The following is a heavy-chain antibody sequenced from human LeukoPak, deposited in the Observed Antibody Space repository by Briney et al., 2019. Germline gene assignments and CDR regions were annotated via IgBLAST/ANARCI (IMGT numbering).Heavy chain of an antibody. D-gene: IGHD3-10*01. V-gene: IGHV1-2*02. J-gene: IGHJ4*02. CDR1: GSSFTTYR. CDR3: AREFAAASMVFDY. CDR2: INPNSGGT. Sequence: ASVKVSCKASGSSFTTYRINWVRQAPGQGLEWMGWINPNSGGTNYAQKFQGRVTMTRDTSISTAYMELSRLRSDDTAVYYCAREFAAASMVFDYWGQGTLVTVSS.